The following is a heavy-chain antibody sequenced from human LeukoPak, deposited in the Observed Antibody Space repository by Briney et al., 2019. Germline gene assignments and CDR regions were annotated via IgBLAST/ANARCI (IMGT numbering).Heavy chain of an antibody. D-gene: IGHD2-21*01. CDR1: GGSLSGYY. CDR2: IYYTGST. V-gene: IGHV4-59*08. J-gene: IGHJ4*02. CDR3: ARHLNNCGDDCYIFDY. Sequence: ASETLSLTCTVSGGSLSGYYWSWIRQPPGKGLEWIGYIYYTGSTNYNPSLKSRVTISVDTSKNQFSLRVSSVTAADTAVYYCARHLNNCGDDCYIFDYWGQGTLVTVSS.